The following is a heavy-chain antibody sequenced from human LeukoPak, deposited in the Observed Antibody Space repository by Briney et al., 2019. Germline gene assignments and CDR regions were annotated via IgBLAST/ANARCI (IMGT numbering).Heavy chain of an antibody. CDR3: ARTETYCGSGSYFDAFDI. CDR1: GYNFTSYW. J-gene: IGHJ3*02. CDR2: IYPGDSDT. D-gene: IGHD3-10*01. V-gene: IGHV5-51*01. Sequence: GESLKISCNVSGYNFTSYWIGWVRQMPGKGLEWRGIIYPGDSDTRYSPSFQGQVTISAHKSISTAYLQWSSLKASDTAMYYCARTETYCGSGSYFDAFDIWGQETMVTVSS.